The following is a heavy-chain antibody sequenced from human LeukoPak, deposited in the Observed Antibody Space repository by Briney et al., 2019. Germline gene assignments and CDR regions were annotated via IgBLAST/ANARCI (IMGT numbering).Heavy chain of an antibody. CDR2: ISYDRSNK. J-gene: IGHJ1*01. V-gene: IGHV3-30*04. CDR3: AKAGGNWNRLAEYFQH. CDR1: GGFPFSRFA. D-gene: IGHD1-1*01. Sequence: GWALTVSRAVSGGFPFSRFAMQWVRQAPGKGPEWVALISYDRSNKYYADSVKGRFTISRDNSKTTLYLQMNSLRAEDTAVYYCAKAGGNWNRLAEYFQHWGQGPLVTVPS.